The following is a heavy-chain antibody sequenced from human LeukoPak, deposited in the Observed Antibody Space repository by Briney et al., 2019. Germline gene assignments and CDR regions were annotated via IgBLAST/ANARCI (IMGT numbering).Heavy chain of an antibody. V-gene: IGHV4-34*01. D-gene: IGHD4-17*01. Sequence: SETLSLTCAVYGGSFSGYYWSWIRQPPGKGLEWVGEINHSGSTNYNPSLKSRVTISVDTSNNQFSLKLSSVTAADTAVYYCASVRFYGGWFDPWGQGTLVTVSS. CDR3: ASVRFYGGWFDP. CDR2: INHSGST. J-gene: IGHJ5*02. CDR1: GGSFSGYY.